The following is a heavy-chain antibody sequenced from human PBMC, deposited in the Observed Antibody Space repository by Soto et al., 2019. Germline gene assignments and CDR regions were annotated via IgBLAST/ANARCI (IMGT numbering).Heavy chain of an antibody. CDR3: ARSLRRASFYDF. CDR1: GVALSTGGYS. D-gene: IGHD3-16*01. Sequence: QVQLQESGSGLVKPSQTLSLTCTVSGVALSTGGYSWSWIRQPPGKGLEWIGYAYYAGPAYYNPSLRSRVTISLDRSENQFSLKVSSVTAAHTAVYYCARSLRRASFYDFWGQGAPVTVSS. J-gene: IGHJ4*01. V-gene: IGHV4-30-2*01. CDR2: AYYAGPA.